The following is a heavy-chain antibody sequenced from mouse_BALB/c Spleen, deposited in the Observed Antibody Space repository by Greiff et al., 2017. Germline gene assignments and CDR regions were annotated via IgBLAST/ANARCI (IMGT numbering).Heavy chain of an antibody. V-gene: IGHV1S81*02. CDR2: INPSNGGT. J-gene: IGHJ4*01. Sequence: QVQLKESGAELVKPGASVKLSCKASGYTFTSYYMYWVKQRPGQGLEWIGEINPSNGGTNFNEKFKSKATLTVDKSSSTAYMQLSSLTSEDSAVYYCTRWVITTVVAPYYAMDYWGQGTSVTVSS. CDR3: TRWVITTVVAPYYAMDY. D-gene: IGHD1-1*01. CDR1: GYTFTSYY.